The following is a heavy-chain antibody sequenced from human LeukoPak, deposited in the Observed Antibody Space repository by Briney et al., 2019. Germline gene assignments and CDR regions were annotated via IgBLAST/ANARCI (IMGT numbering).Heavy chain of an antibody. Sequence: GASVKVSCKASGYTFTSYGISWVRQAPGQGLEWMGWISAYNGNTNYAQKLQGRVTMTTDTSTSTAYMELRSLRSDDTAVYYCARDGYCSSTSCYTGFLDYWGQGTLVTVSS. J-gene: IGHJ4*02. CDR3: ARDGYCSSTSCYTGFLDY. CDR2: ISAYNGNT. D-gene: IGHD2-2*02. V-gene: IGHV1-18*01. CDR1: GYTFTSYG.